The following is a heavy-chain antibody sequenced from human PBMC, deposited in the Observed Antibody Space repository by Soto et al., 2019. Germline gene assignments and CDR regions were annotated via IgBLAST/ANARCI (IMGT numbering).Heavy chain of an antibody. CDR3: AKHEGYCSTTTCSNFDY. J-gene: IGHJ4*01. D-gene: IGHD2-2*01. Sequence: PGEALKISCKGSGFPFTSYWIAWVRQIPREGLEWMGIIYPGDSESSYSPSFQGQVTISADKSINNAYLHSRSLKATDTAIYYCAKHEGYCSTTTCSNFDYWGQGTLVTVSS. CDR2: IYPGDSES. CDR1: GFPFTSYW. V-gene: IGHV5-51*01.